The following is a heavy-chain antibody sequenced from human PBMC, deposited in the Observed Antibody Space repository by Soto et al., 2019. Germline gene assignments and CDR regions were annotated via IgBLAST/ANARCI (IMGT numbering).Heavy chain of an antibody. J-gene: IGHJ4*02. D-gene: IGHD6-6*01. CDR3: AGGIAARPLDY. CDR1: GGSISSGGYF. V-gene: IGHV4-30-2*01. Sequence: QLPLQESGSGLVKPSQTLSLTCAVCGGSISSGGYFWSWIRQPPGKGLEWIGYIYHSGSTYYNPSRKSRVTISVDRAKNQFSLKLSSVTAADTAVYYCAGGIAARPLDYWGQGTLVTVSS. CDR2: IYHSGST.